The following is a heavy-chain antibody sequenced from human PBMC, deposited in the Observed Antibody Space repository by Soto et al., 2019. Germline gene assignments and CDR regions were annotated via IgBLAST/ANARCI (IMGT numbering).Heavy chain of an antibody. CDR3: ARGNRVYGDYQNYYYYYMDV. J-gene: IGHJ6*03. CDR2: MNPNSGNT. CDR1: GYTFTSYD. V-gene: IGHV1-8*01. D-gene: IGHD4-17*01. Sequence: ASVKVSCKASGYTFTSYDINWVRQATGQGLEWMGWMNPNSGNTGYAQKFQGRVTMTRNTSISTAYMELSSLRSEDTAVYYCARGNRVYGDYQNYYYYYMDVWGKGTTVTVSS.